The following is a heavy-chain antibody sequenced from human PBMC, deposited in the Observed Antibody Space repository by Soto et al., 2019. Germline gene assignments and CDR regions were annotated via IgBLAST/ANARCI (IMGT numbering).Heavy chain of an antibody. D-gene: IGHD3-22*01. J-gene: IGHJ4*02. V-gene: IGHV3-30*18. CDR2: ISYDGSNK. CDR3: AKEDYYDSSGYLDYFDY. Sequence: GGSLRLSCAASGFTFSSYGMHWVRQAPGKGLEWVAVISYDGSNKYYADSVKGRFTISRDNSKNTLYLQMNSLRAEDTAVYYCAKEDYYDSSGYLDYFDYWGQGTLVTVSS. CDR1: GFTFSSYG.